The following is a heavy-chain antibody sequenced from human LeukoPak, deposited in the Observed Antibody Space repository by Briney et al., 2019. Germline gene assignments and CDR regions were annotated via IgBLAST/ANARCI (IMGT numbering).Heavy chain of an antibody. V-gene: IGHV1-46*01. D-gene: IGHD5-12*01. CDR2: INPSGGST. CDR3: ARRAIRDGYNNVHDHFDY. J-gene: IGHJ4*02. CDR1: GYTFTSYY. Sequence: ASVTVSCKASGYTFTSYYMHWVRQAPGQGLEWMGIINPSGGSTSYAQKFQGRVTMTRDTSTSTVYMELSSLRSEDTAVYYCARRAIRDGYNNVHDHFDYWGQGTLVTVSS.